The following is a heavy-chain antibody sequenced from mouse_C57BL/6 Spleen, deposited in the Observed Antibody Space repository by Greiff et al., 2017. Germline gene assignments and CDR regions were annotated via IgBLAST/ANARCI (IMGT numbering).Heavy chain of an antibody. D-gene: IGHD2-4*01. Sequence: QVQLQQSGAELVRPGASVKLSCKASGYTFTDYYINWVKQRPGQGLEWIARIYPGGGNTYYNEKFKGKATLTAEKSSSTAYMQLSSLTSEDSAVYFGARERDDSAGFAYWGQGTLVTVSA. J-gene: IGHJ3*01. CDR3: ARERDDSAGFAY. V-gene: IGHV1-76*01. CDR1: GYTFTDYY. CDR2: IYPGGGNT.